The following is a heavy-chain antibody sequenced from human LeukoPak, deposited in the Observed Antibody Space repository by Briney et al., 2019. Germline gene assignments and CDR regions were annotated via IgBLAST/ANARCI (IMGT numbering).Heavy chain of an antibody. CDR1: GGTFSSYA. Sequence: HRASVKVSCKASGGTFSSYAISWVRQAPGQGLEWMGGIIPIFGTANYAQKSQGRVTITADESTSTAYMELSSLRSEDTAVYYCARPKKGGYSYGYDYWGQGTLVTVSS. V-gene: IGHV1-69*13. J-gene: IGHJ4*02. D-gene: IGHD5-18*01. CDR2: IIPIFGTA. CDR3: ARPKKGGYSYGYDY.